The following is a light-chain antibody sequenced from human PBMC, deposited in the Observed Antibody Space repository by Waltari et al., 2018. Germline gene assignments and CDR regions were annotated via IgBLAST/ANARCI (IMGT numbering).Light chain of an antibody. CDR3: QQYDGEVVT. Sequence: CRASQGGTSSSLTWYQQQLGQAPRLLIYGTSSRATGIPDRFSGSGSGTDFTLTISRLEPEDFAVYYCQQYDGEVVTFGGGTKVEI. J-gene: IGKJ4*01. V-gene: IGKV3-20*01. CDR1: QGGTSSS. CDR2: GTS.